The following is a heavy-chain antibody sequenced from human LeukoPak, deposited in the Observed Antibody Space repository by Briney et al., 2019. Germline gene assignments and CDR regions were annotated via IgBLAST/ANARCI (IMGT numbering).Heavy chain of an antibody. V-gene: IGHV3-7*01. D-gene: IGHD5-18*01. CDR1: GLTFSSSW. J-gene: IGHJ4*02. CDR3: ARGLAYSRLDY. Sequence: GGSLRLSCAVSGLTFSSSWMDWVRQAPGKGLEWVASINPDGNKKYSADSVKGRFTISRDNAENSLYLQMNSLRVEDTAFYYCARGLAYSRLDYWGQGMLVTVSS. CDR2: INPDGNKK.